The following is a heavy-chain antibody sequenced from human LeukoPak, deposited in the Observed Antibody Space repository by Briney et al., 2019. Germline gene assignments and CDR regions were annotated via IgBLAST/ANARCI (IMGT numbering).Heavy chain of an antibody. CDR3: ARELYCSSTSCPRVSGRGAFDI. J-gene: IGHJ3*02. Sequence: ASVKVSCKASGYTFTGYYMHWVRQAPGQGLEWMGIINPSGGSTSYAQKFQGRVTMTTDTSTSTAYMELRSLRSDDTAVYYCARELYCSSTSCPRVSGRGAFDIWGQGTMVTVSS. V-gene: IGHV1-46*01. D-gene: IGHD2-2*01. CDR2: INPSGGST. CDR1: GYTFTGYY.